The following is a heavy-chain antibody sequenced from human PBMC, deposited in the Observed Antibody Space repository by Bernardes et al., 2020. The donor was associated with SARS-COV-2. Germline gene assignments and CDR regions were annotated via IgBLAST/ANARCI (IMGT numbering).Heavy chain of an antibody. D-gene: IGHD4-17*01. CDR2: IYSGGST. Sequence: GGSLRLSCAASGFTVSSNYMSWVRQAPGKGLEWVSVIYSGGSTYYADSVKGRFTISRDNSKNTLYLQMNSLRAEDTAVYYCARDVGGDYYYYYYGRDVWGQGTTVTVSS. V-gene: IGHV3-53*01. CDR3: ARDVGGDYYYYYYGRDV. J-gene: IGHJ6*02. CDR1: GFTVSSNY.